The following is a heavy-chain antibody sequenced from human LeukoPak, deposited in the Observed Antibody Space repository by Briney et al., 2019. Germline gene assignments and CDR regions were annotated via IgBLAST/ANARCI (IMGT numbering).Heavy chain of an antibody. CDR1: GGSISSGGYF. CDR2: ISHSGST. J-gene: IGHJ3*02. V-gene: IGHV4-31*03. CDR3: ASGQNPRTSDAFDI. D-gene: IGHD1-14*01. Sequence: PSETLSLTCTVSGGSISSGGYFWSWLRQHPGKGLELIRYISHSGSTYYIPSLKSRLSISFDTSKNQLSLKLSSVTAADTAVYYCASGQNPRTSDAFDIWGEGTMVTVSS.